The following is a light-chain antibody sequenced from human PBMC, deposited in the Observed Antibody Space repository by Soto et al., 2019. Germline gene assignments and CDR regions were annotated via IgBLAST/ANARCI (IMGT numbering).Light chain of an antibody. Sequence: EIVLTQSPGTLSLSPGERATLSCRASQSVSGKQLAWYRQKPGQAPRLLMYASSTRATGTPDRFYGSGSGTDFTLTIYRLEPEDFAVYYCHQYGSSPQTFGPGTKVEIK. CDR1: QSVSGKQ. J-gene: IGKJ1*01. CDR3: HQYGSSPQT. V-gene: IGKV3-20*01. CDR2: ASS.